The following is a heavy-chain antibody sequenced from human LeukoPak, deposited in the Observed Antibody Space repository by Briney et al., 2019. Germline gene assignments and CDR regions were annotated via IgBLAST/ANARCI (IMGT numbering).Heavy chain of an antibody. J-gene: IGHJ4*02. CDR1: GFTFGNYA. V-gene: IGHV3-30-3*01. CDR3: ARESIAVAGSLVLDY. D-gene: IGHD6-19*01. Sequence: QSGGSLRLACAVSGFTFGNYAMHWVRQAPGKGLEWVAVISYDGSNKYYADSVKGRFTISRDNSKNTLYLQMNSLRAEDTAVYYCARESIAVAGSLVLDYWGQGTLVTVSS. CDR2: ISYDGSNK.